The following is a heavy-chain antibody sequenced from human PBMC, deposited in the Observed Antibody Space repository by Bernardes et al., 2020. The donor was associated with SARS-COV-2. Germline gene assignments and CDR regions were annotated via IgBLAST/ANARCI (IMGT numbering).Heavy chain of an antibody. V-gene: IGHV1-2*06. J-gene: IGHJ3*01. D-gene: IGHD2-2*01. CDR2: INPNSGGT. Sequence: ASVKVSCKASGYTFSGYYMHWVRQAPGQGLEWMGRINPNSGGTNYAQKFQGRVTMTRDTSITTGHMELSRLRSDDTAVYYCARGALQLPYDHDALDVWGQGTMVTVSS. CDR1: GYTFSGYY. CDR3: ARGALQLPYDHDALDV.